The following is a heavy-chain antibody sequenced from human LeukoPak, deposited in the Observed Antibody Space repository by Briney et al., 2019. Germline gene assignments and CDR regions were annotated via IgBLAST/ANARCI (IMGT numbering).Heavy chain of an antibody. V-gene: IGHV4-61*02. Sequence: SETLSLTCTVSGGSISSGSYYWSWIRQPAGKGLEWTGRIYTSGSTNYNPSLKSRVTISVDTSKNQFSLKLSSVTAADTAVYYCARGRSSLRYFDWLSPHYYYYYMDVWGKGTTVTVSS. D-gene: IGHD3-9*01. CDR2: IYTSGST. CDR3: ARGRSSLRYFDWLSPHYYYYYMDV. J-gene: IGHJ6*03. CDR1: GGSISSGSYY.